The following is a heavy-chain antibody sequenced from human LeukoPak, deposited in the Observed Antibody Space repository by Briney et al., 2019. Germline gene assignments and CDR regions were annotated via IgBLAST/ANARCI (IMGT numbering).Heavy chain of an antibody. CDR2: INPSGGST. Sequence: ASVKVSCKASGYTFTSYYMHWVRQAPGQGLEWMGIINPSGGSTSYAQKFQGRVTMTRDTSTSTVYMELSSLRSEDTAVYYCARDGVDYYGSGSWAQTFFVGYYYYYMDVWGKGTTVTISS. V-gene: IGHV1-46*01. D-gene: IGHD3-10*01. CDR1: GYTFTSYY. J-gene: IGHJ6*03. CDR3: ARDGVDYYGSGSWAQTFFVGYYYYYMDV.